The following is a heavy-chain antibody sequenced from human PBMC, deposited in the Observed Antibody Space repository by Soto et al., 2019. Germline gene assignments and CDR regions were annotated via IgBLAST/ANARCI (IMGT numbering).Heavy chain of an antibody. CDR3: ARWSYLDY. J-gene: IGHJ4*02. D-gene: IGHD3-3*01. CDR2: ISGSDGKT. CDR1: GFSFGSYA. Sequence: GGSLRLSCAASGFSFGSYALSWVPQAPGKGLEWVSTISGSDGKTFYADSVKGRFSISRDTSQNTLYLQMNSLRADDTAIYYCARWSYLDYWGQGTRVTVSS. V-gene: IGHV3-23*01.